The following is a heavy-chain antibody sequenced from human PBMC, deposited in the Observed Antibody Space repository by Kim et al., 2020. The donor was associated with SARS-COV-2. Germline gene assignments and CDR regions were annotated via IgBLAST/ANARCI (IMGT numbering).Heavy chain of an antibody. J-gene: IGHJ6*01. D-gene: IGHD5-12*01. CDR3: ARDGYNYSLWNPSRVGMDV. V-gene: IGHV4-34*01. CDR2: INHSGST. Sequence: SETLSLTCAVYGGSFSGYYWSWIRQPPGKGLEWIGEINHSGSTNYNPSLKSRVTISVDTSKNQFSLKLSSVTAADTAVYYCARDGYNYSLWNPSRVGMDV. CDR1: GGSFSGYY.